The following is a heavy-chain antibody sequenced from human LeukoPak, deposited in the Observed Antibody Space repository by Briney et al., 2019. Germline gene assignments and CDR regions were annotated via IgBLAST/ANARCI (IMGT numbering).Heavy chain of an antibody. CDR3: ARAYDSGSYVFDY. J-gene: IGHJ4*02. CDR2: INPNSGGT. D-gene: IGHD1-26*01. CDR1: GYTFTGYY. V-gene: IGHV1-2*06. Sequence: GASVKVSCKASGYTFTGYYMHWVRQAPGQGLELMGRINPNSGGTNYAQKSQGRVTMTRDTSISTAYMELSRLRSDDTAVYYCARAYDSGSYVFDYWGQGTLVTVSS.